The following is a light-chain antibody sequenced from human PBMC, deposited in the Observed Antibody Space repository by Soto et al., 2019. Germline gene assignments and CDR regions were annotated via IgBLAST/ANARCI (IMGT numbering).Light chain of an antibody. V-gene: IGKV1-6*01. CDR2: AAS. J-gene: IGKJ3*01. CDR1: QGIRND. Sequence: AIQMTQSPSSLSAPVGDRVTITCRASQGIRNDLDWFQQKPGKAPKLLIHAASNLQSGVPARFSGSGSGTDFTLTISSLQPEDFATYYCLQKYFYPFTFGPGTKVDIK. CDR3: LQKYFYPFT.